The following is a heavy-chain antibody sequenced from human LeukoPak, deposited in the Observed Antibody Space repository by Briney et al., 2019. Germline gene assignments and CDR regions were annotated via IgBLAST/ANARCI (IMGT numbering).Heavy chain of an antibody. Sequence: GGSLRLSCATSGFTFSSYAIHWVRQAPGKGLEWVTIISYDGSSKYYADSVKGRFTISRDNSKNTLYLQMNSLRAEDTAAYYCARETRLHSGSYSNDAFDIWGQGTMVTVSS. D-gene: IGHD1-26*01. CDR1: GFTFSSYA. CDR3: ARETRLHSGSYSNDAFDI. J-gene: IGHJ3*02. V-gene: IGHV3-30-3*01. CDR2: ISYDGSSK.